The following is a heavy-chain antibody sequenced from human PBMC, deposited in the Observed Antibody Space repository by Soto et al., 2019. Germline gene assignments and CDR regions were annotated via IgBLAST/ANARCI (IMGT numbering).Heavy chain of an antibody. CDR3: VRSSLIGGTV. V-gene: IGHV4-39*01. CDR2: IYYSGST. Sequence: QLQLQESGPGLVKPSETLSLTCSVSGGSISTSSYYWGWIRQPPGKGLEWIGNIYYSGSTDYKPSLRSRLTISVDTSRNQFSLKLSSVTAADTAVYYCVRSSLIGGTVWGQGTLVTVSS. J-gene: IGHJ4*02. D-gene: IGHD2-15*01. CDR1: GGSISTSSYY.